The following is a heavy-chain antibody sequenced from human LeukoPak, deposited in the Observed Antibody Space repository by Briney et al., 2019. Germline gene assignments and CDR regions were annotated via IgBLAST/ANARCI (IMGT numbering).Heavy chain of an antibody. V-gene: IGHV4-59*01. J-gene: IGHJ3*02. Sequence: SETLSLTCTVSGGSISSYYWSLIRQPPGKGLEYIGYIYYSGSTDYNPSLKSRVTISLDTSKNQFSLKLSSVTAADTAVYFCARSHYYDSSGYRAFDIWGQGTMVTVSS. D-gene: IGHD3-22*01. CDR3: ARSHYYDSSGYRAFDI. CDR2: IYYSGST. CDR1: GGSISSYY.